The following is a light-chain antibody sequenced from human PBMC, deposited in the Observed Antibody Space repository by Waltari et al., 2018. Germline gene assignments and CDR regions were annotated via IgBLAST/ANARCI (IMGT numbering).Light chain of an antibody. J-gene: IGKJ4*01. Sequence: CRASQSVSSNLAWDQQKPGQAPRLLIYGASTRATGIPARFSGSGSGTEFTLTISSLQSEDFAVYYCQQYNNWPPLTFGGGTKVEIK. CDR3: QQYNNWPPLT. CDR2: GAS. V-gene: IGKV3-15*01. CDR1: QSVSSN.